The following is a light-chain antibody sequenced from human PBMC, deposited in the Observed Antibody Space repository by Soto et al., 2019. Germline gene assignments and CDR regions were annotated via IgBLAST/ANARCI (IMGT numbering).Light chain of an antibody. V-gene: IGKV3D-20*02. Sequence: EIVLTRSPGTLSLSPGERATLSFRASQSVRRSYLAWYQQKPGQAPRRLIFGASIRATGIPDRLSGSGSGTDFTLTISSLEPEDFAVYYCQQRSNWLTFGQGTRLEIK. CDR3: QQRSNWLT. CDR2: GAS. J-gene: IGKJ5*01. CDR1: QSVRRSY.